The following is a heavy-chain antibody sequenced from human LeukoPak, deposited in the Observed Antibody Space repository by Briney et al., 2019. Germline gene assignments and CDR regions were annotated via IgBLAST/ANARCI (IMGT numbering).Heavy chain of an antibody. V-gene: IGHV3-23*01. CDR3: ANPPGPVAWLANIADPDGDY. J-gene: IGHJ4*02. CDR2: ISGSGGST. Sequence: PGGSLRLSCAASGFTFSSYAMSWVRQAPGKGLEWVSAISGSGGSTYYADSVKGRFTISRDNSKNTLYLQMNSLRAEDTAVYYCANPPGPVAWLANIADPDGDYWGQGTLVTVSS. CDR1: GFTFSSYA. D-gene: IGHD6-13*01.